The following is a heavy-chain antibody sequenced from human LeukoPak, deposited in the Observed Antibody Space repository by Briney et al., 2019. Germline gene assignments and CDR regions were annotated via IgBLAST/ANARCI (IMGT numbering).Heavy chain of an antibody. J-gene: IGHJ6*03. CDR2: ISAYNGNT. CDR1: GYTFTSYG. V-gene: IGHV1-18*01. Sequence: ASVKVSCKASGYTFTSYGISWVRQAPGQGLEWMGWISAYNGNTNYAQKLQGRVTMTTDTSTSTAYMELRSLRSDDTAVYYCARIYDILTGQGYYMDVWGKGTTVTVSS. D-gene: IGHD3-9*01. CDR3: ARIYDILTGQGYYMDV.